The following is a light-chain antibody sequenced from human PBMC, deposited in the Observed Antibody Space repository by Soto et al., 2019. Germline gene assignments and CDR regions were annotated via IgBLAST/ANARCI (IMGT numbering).Light chain of an antibody. CDR2: AAS. J-gene: IGKJ1*01. CDR3: QQSYNAPWT. Sequence: DIQMTQSPSSLSASVGDRVTITCRASQSISNYLNWYQQKPGKAPKLLIYAASSLQSGVPARFSGSASGTGCTLTISSLQPEDCATYYCQQSYNAPWTFGQGTKAEIQ. V-gene: IGKV1-39*01. CDR1: QSISNY.